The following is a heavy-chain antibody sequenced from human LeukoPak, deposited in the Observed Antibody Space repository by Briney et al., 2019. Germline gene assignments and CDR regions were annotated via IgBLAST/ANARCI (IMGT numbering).Heavy chain of an antibody. CDR2: INAYNGTT. Sequence: ASVKVSCKASGYTFTSYGISWVRQAPGQGLGLMGWINAYNGTTNYAQKLQGRVTMTTDTSTSTAYMELRSLRSDDTAVYYCARDWRSYSSSWYPDYWGQGTLVTVSS. D-gene: IGHD6-13*01. J-gene: IGHJ4*02. CDR3: ARDWRSYSSSWYPDY. V-gene: IGHV1-18*01. CDR1: GYTFTSYG.